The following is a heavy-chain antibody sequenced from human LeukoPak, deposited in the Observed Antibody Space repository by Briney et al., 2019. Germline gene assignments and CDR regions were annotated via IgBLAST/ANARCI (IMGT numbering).Heavy chain of an antibody. CDR2: ISYSSGSI. Sequence: GGSLRLSCAASGFTFDEYAMHRVRQAPGKGLEWVSGISYSSGSIGYVDSVKGRFTISRDNAKNSLYLQMNSLRVEDTASYYCAKDRGGSSELGDAFDVWGQGTMVRASS. J-gene: IGHJ3*01. V-gene: IGHV3-9*01. CDR1: GFTFDEYA. D-gene: IGHD1-26*01. CDR3: AKDRGGSSELGDAFDV.